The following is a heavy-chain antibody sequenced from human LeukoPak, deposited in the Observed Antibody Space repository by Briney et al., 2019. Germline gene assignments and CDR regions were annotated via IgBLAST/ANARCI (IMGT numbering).Heavy chain of an antibody. D-gene: IGHD6-13*01. CDR3: ARKSLAADVFDS. CDR1: GFTFSNYA. CDR2: MSPSGDST. V-gene: IGHV3-23*01. Sequence: GGSLRLSCAAFGFTFSNYAMRWLRQAPGKGLEWVSAMSPSGDSTFHADSVRGRFTMSRDNSKNTLYLQMNSLRAEDTAVYYCARKSLAADVFDSWGQGTLVTVSS. J-gene: IGHJ4*02.